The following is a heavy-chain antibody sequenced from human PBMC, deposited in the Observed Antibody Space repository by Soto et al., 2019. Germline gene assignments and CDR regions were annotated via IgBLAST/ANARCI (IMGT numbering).Heavy chain of an antibody. CDR3: ARGRGGGYYYYYYGMDV. CDR1: GGSFSGYY. V-gene: IGHV4-34*01. CDR2: IHHSGRT. J-gene: IGHJ6*02. D-gene: IGHD2-15*01. Sequence: QVQLQQWGAGLLKPSETLSLTCAVYGGSFSGYYWSWIRQPPGKGLEWTGEIHHSGRTNYNPSLKSRVTISVDTSKNQFSLKLSSVTAADTAVYYCARGRGGGYYYYYYGMDVWGQGTTVTVSS.